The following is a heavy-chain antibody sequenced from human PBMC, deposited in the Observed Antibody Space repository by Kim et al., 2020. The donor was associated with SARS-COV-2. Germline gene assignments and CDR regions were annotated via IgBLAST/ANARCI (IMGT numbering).Heavy chain of an antibody. V-gene: IGHV3-73*01. CDR3: TRVPLRASAVCDAFDI. Sequence: SGKGRFTISRDNAKNTPSLQMNSLRTEDTAVYYCTRVPLRASAVCDAFDIWGQGTMVTVSS. D-gene: IGHD2-15*01. J-gene: IGHJ3*02.